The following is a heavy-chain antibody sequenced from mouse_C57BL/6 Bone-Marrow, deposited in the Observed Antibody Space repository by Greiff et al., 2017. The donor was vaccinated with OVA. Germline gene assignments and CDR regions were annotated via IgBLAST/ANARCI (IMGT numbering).Heavy chain of an antibody. J-gene: IGHJ1*03. D-gene: IGHD1-1*01. V-gene: IGHV6-6*01. CDR3: THPFTTGGYFDV. CDR2: IRNKANNHAT. CDR1: GFTFSDAW. Sequence: EVKLQESGGGLVQPGGSMKLSCAASGFTFSDAWMDWVRQSPEKGLEWVAEIRNKANNHATYYAESVKGRFTISRDDSKSSVYLQMNSLRAEDTGIYYCTHPFTTGGYFDVWGTGTTVTVSS.